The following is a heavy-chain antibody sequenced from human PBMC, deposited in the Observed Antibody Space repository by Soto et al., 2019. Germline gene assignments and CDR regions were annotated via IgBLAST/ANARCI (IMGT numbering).Heavy chain of an antibody. J-gene: IGHJ4*02. CDR3: XXGHSSSYDY. CDR2: ISYDGSNK. V-gene: IGHV3-30-3*01. CDR1: GFTFSSYA. Sequence: GGSLRLSCAASGFTFSSYAMHWVRQAPGKGLEWVAVISYDGSNKYYADSVKGRFTISRDNSKNTLYLQMNSLRAEDTAVYYXXXGHSSSYDYWGQGTLVTVSS. D-gene: IGHD6-6*01.